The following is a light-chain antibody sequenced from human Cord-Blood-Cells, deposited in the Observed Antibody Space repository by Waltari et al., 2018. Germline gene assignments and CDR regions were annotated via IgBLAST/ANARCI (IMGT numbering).Light chain of an antibody. J-gene: IGLJ1*01. Sequence: QSALTQPRSVSGSPGQSVTISCTGTSSDVGGYNYVSWYQQHPGKAPKLMFYDVSKRPSGVPDRFSGSKSGNPASLTISGLQAEDEADYYCCSYAGSYVFGTGTKVTVL. CDR3: CSYAGSYV. V-gene: IGLV2-11*01. CDR2: DVS. CDR1: SSDVGGYNY.